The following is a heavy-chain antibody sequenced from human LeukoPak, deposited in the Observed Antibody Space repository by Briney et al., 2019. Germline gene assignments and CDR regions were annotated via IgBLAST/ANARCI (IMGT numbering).Heavy chain of an antibody. CDR3: ARDRREVQGGNNWFDP. CDR1: GFTFSSYW. D-gene: IGHD3-10*01. CDR2: IKQDGSER. J-gene: IGHJ5*02. Sequence: PGGSLRLSCAASGFTFSSYWMSWVRQAPGKGLEWVATIKQDGSERYFVDSVTGRFTISRDNAKNSLYLQMYSLRAEDTAVYYCARDRREVQGGNNWFDPWGQGTLVTVSS. V-gene: IGHV3-7*01.